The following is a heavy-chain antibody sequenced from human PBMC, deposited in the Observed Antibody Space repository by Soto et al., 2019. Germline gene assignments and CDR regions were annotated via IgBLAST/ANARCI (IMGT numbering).Heavy chain of an antibody. D-gene: IGHD2-2*01. Sequence: GGSLRLSCAASGFTFSSYGMHWVRQAPGKGLEWVAVISYDGSNKYYADSVKGRFTISRDNSKNTLYLQMNSLRAEDTAVYYCAKDGCSSTSCRHHYYYGMDVWGQGTTVTVSS. J-gene: IGHJ6*02. CDR1: GFTFSSYG. CDR3: AKDGCSSTSCRHHYYYGMDV. CDR2: ISYDGSNK. V-gene: IGHV3-30*18.